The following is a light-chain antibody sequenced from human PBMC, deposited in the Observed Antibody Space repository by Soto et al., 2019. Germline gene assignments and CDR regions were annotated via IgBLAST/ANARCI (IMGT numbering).Light chain of an antibody. V-gene: IGKV3-20*01. Sequence: EIVLTQSPGTLSLSPGESGTLSCRASQSLGTNFLAWFQQKPGQAPRLLIYSASTRATGIPDRFSGSGSGTDFTLTITRLEPEDSAVYYCQHYGVSPLTFGQGTKVQIK. CDR1: QSLGTNF. CDR3: QHYGVSPLT. CDR2: SAS. J-gene: IGKJ1*01.